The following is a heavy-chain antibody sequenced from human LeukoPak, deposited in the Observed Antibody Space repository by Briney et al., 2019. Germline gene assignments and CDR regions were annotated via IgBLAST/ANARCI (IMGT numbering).Heavy chain of an antibody. CDR3: AKGWGGTLAYDWYFDL. V-gene: IGHV3-21*04. D-gene: IGHD7-27*01. CDR1: GFTFSTYS. Sequence: GGSLRLSCAGSGFTFSTYSIKWVRQAPGKGLEWVSHIGGSGSFIYYADSVKGRFTISRDNAKNSVYLQMNSLRAEDMALYYCAKGWGGTLAYDWYFDLWGRGTLVTVSS. CDR2: IGGSGSFI. J-gene: IGHJ2*01.